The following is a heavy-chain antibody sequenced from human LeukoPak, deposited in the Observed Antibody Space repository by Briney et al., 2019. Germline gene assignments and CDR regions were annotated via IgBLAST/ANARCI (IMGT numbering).Heavy chain of an antibody. CDR3: ARGLGGDQGYFDL. J-gene: IGHJ2*01. CDR1: GFIFDDYA. Sequence: GGSLRLSCAASGFIFDDYAMHWVRQAPGKGLEWVSGISWNSGSLAYADSVKGRFTISRDNAKNSLYLQMNSLRPEDTAWYYCARGLGGDQGYFDLWGGGTLATVSS. D-gene: IGHD3-10*01. V-gene: IGHV3-9*01. CDR2: ISWNSGSL.